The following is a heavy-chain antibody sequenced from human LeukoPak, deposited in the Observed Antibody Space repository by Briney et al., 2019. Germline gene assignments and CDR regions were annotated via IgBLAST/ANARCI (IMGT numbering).Heavy chain of an antibody. Sequence: SETLSLTCTVSGGSISSYYWSWIRQPPGKGLEWIGFSHYSGSTNYNPSLKSRVTISVDTSKNQFSLKVSSVTAADTAVYYCASNYYGSGSLDYWGQGNLVTVSS. D-gene: IGHD3-10*01. V-gene: IGHV4-59*08. CDR1: GGSISSYY. CDR3: ASNYYGSGSLDY. J-gene: IGHJ4*02. CDR2: SHYSGST.